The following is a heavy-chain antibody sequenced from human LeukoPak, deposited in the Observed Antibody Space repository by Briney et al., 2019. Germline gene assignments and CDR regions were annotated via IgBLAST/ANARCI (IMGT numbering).Heavy chain of an antibody. CDR3: AKDRGHCINGVCHNYYYMDV. V-gene: IGHV3-23*01. CDR2: ISGSGGRT. Sequence: GGSLRLSCAASGFTFSSYAMSWVRQAAGKGLEWVSTISGSGGRTDYADSVKGRFTISRDNSKNTMYLQLNSLRAEDTAVYYCAKDRGHCINGVCHNYYYMDVWGKGTTVTVSS. J-gene: IGHJ6*03. CDR1: GFTFSSYA. D-gene: IGHD2-8*01.